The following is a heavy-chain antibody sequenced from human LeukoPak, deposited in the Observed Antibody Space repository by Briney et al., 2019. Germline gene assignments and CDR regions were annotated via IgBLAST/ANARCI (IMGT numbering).Heavy chain of an antibody. CDR3: ASPYCSSTSCSTLHDF. D-gene: IGHD2-2*01. Sequence: GGSLRLSCAASGFTFNSYWMNWVRQAPGKGLEWVANIKQDGAEKYYVDSVKGRFTISRDNAKSSLYLQMNSLRAEDTAVYYCASPYCSSTSCSTLHDFWGQGTLVTVSS. J-gene: IGHJ4*02. V-gene: IGHV3-7*01. CDR2: IKQDGAEK. CDR1: GFTFNSYW.